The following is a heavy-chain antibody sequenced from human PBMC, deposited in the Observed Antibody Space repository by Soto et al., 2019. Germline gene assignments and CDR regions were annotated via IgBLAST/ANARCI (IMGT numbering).Heavy chain of an antibody. CDR2: INNGGDIV. V-gene: IGHV3-11*01. CDR3: ARDFSKTTVGVVDS. J-gene: IGHJ4*02. CDR1: GFIFSDYY. Sequence: QVQLEESGGGLVKPGQSLRLSCATSGFIFSDYYMAWIRQAPGKGLEWIGYINNGGDIVHYSDAVRGRFRISRDNTKKSMYPQMTSLRAEDTAIYYCARDFSKTTVGVVDSWGQGALVTVSS. D-gene: IGHD2-8*02.